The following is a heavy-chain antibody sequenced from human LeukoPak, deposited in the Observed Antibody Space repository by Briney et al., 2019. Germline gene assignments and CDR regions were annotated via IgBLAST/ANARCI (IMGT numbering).Heavy chain of an antibody. CDR3: ARDAFGGTIGVVIQNEAFDI. D-gene: IGHD3-3*01. V-gene: IGHV4-39*07. Sequence: NASETLSLTCTVSGGSISSSSYYWGWIRQPPGKGLEWIGSIYYSGSTYYNPSLKSRVTTSVDTSKNQFSLKLSSVTAADTAVYYWARDAFGGTIGVVIQNEAFDIWGQGTMVTVSS. CDR1: GGSISSSSYY. CDR2: IYYSGST. J-gene: IGHJ3*02.